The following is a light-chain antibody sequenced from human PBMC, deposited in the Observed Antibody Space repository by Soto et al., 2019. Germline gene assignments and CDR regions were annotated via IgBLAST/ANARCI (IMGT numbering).Light chain of an antibody. CDR1: QSVSTSN. Sequence: EIVWTQSPGTLSLSPGERATLSCRASQSVSTSNLAWYQQRPGQPPRLLIYGASSRATGIADKFSGSGSGTDFTLTISRLEPADFALYYCQHYGAAPITFGQGTRLENK. CDR3: QHYGAAPIT. J-gene: IGKJ5*01. V-gene: IGKV3-20*01. CDR2: GAS.